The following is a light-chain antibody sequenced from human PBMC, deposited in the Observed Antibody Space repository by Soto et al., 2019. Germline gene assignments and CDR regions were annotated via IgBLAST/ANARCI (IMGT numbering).Light chain of an antibody. CDR3: QQYGSSPLT. CDR1: QSFRSSY. CDR2: GAS. V-gene: IGKV3-20*01. Sequence: EIVLTQSPGTLSLSPGERATLSCRASQSFRSSYLAWYQQKPGQAPRLLIYGASSRDTGIPDRFSGSGSGTDFTLTIIRLEPEDFAVYYCQQYGSSPLTFGGGTKVEIK. J-gene: IGKJ4*01.